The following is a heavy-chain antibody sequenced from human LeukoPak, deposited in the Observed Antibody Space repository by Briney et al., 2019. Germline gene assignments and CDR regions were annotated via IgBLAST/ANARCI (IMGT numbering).Heavy chain of an antibody. V-gene: IGHV1-69*13. D-gene: IGHD4-17*01. CDR2: IIPIFGTV. CDR1: GRTFSGYA. J-gene: IGHJ3*02. Sequence: ASVKVSCKASGRTFSGYAISWMRQAPGQGLEWMGGIIPIFGTVNYAQKFQGRVTITADESTSTAYMELSSLRSEDTAVYYCARDSGGEVWTNPTTARNSDAFDIWGQGTMVTVSS. CDR3: ARDSGGEVWTNPTTARNSDAFDI.